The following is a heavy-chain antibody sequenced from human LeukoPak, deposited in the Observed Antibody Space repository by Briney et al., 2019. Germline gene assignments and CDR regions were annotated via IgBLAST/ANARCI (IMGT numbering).Heavy chain of an antibody. D-gene: IGHD2-15*01. CDR1: GGSLSSSS. Sequence: SETLSPTCTVSGGSLSSSSWSWMRQSPGKGLESIGYISNNGKAKYKSSFEGRVTMSVDTSKSQFSLNLSSVTAADTAVYYCARRVVSAKFRNLLYYYMDVWGKGTTVIVS. J-gene: IGHJ6*03. CDR3: ARRVVSAKFRNLLYYYMDV. CDR2: ISNNGKA. V-gene: IGHV4-4*09.